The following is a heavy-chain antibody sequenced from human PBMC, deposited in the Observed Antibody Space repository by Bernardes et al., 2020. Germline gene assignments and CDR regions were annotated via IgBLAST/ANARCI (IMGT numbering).Heavy chain of an antibody. CDR1: GGTFSSYA. V-gene: IGHV1-69*06. CDR2: IIPIFGTA. CDR3: ARVYYDSSGYYPYNWFDP. D-gene: IGHD3-22*01. J-gene: IGHJ5*02. Sequence: SVKVSCKASGGTFSSYAISWVRQAPGQGLEWMGGIIPIFGTANYAQKFQGRVTITADKSTSTAYMELSSLRSEDTAVYYCARVYYDSSGYYPYNWFDPWGQGTLVTVSS.